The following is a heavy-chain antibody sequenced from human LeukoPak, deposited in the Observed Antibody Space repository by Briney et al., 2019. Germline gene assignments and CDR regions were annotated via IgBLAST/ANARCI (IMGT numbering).Heavy chain of an antibody. CDR1: GGSISSYY. D-gene: IGHD6-6*01. CDR2: IYYSGST. J-gene: IGHJ5*02. V-gene: IGHV4-59*05. CDR3: ARSMKEAHRPRINWFDP. Sequence: SETLSLTCTVSGGSISSYYWSWIRQPPGKGLEWIGSIYYSGSTYYNPSLKNRVTISVDTSKNQFSLELSSVTAADTSLYYSARSMKEAHRPRINWFDPWGQGTLVTVSS.